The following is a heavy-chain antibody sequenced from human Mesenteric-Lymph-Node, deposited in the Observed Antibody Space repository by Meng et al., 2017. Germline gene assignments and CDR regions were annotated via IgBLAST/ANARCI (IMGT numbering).Heavy chain of an antibody. D-gene: IGHD3-3*01. V-gene: IGHV3-49*04. J-gene: IGHJ5*02. CDR1: GFTVGDFG. CDR3: TRDRAFEFWNGAIRIDR. CDR2: IRSKGHGGTT. Sequence: GESLKISCTASGFTVGDFGMSWVRQAPGKGLEWVGFIRSKGHGGTTEYAASVKGRFTISRDDSKNIAFLQMNSLRIEDTAVYYCTRDRAFEFWNGAIRIDRWGQGTLVTVSS.